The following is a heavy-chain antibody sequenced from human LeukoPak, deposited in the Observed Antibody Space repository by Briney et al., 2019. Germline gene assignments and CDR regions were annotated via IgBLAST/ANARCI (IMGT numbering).Heavy chain of an antibody. V-gene: IGHV4-38-2*02. CDR2: INHSGST. D-gene: IGHD3-10*01. CDR1: GYSISSGYY. CDR3: ARGSNYYDSGKGWFDP. Sequence: PSETLSLTCTVSGYSISSGYYWGWIRQPPGKGLEWIGEINHSGSTNYNPSLKSRVTISVDTSKNQFSLKLSSVTAADTAVYYCARGSNYYDSGKGWFDPWGQGTLVTVSS. J-gene: IGHJ5*02.